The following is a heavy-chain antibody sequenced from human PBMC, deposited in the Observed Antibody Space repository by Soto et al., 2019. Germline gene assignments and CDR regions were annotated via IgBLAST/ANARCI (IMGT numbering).Heavy chain of an antibody. D-gene: IGHD6-13*01. J-gene: IGHJ4*02. CDR2: INPSGGGT. V-gene: IGHV1-46*03. Sequence: QVQLVQSGAEVKKPGASVKVSCKASGYTFTNYYMHWVRQAPGQGLEWVGIINPSGGGTTYAQKFQGRITMTRDTSTSTVYMELSSLRSEDTAVYYCAREDLKAAPGTLDYWGQGTLVTVSS. CDR3: AREDLKAAPGTLDY. CDR1: GYTFTNYY.